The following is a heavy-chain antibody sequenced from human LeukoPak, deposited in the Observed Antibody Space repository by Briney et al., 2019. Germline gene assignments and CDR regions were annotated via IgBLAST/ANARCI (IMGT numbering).Heavy chain of an antibody. D-gene: IGHD2-15*01. Sequence: GGSLRLSCAASGFTFSSYTMNWVRQAPGKGLEWVSAISGSGSSIFYADSVKGRFTISRDNSKNTLYLQMNSLRAEDTAVYYCAKGGYAEAFDPWGQGTLATVSS. V-gene: IGHV3-23*01. J-gene: IGHJ5*02. CDR1: GFTFSSYT. CDR2: ISGSGSSI. CDR3: AKGGYAEAFDP.